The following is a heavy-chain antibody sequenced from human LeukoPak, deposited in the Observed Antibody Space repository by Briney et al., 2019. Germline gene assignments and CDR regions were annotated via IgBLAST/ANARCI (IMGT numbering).Heavy chain of an antibody. J-gene: IGHJ4*02. D-gene: IGHD3-9*01. CDR2: ISSNGGST. CDR1: GFTFSSYA. CDR3: ARDDYDILTGYLRG. Sequence: PGGSLRLSCAASGFTFSSYAMHWVRQAPGKGLEYVSAISSNGGSTYYANSVKGRFTISRDNSKNTLYLQMGSLRAEDMAVYYCARDDYDILTGYLRGWGQGTLVTVSS. V-gene: IGHV3-64*01.